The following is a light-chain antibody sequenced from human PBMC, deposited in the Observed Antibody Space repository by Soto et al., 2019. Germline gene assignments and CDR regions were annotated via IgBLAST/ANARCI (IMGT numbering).Light chain of an antibody. Sequence: DIPMTQSPSSLSASVGDRVTITCQASQDIKNYLNWYQQKPGKAPNLLIYDASNLKTGVPSRFSGSGSGTHFTSTISSLQPEDIATYYCQHYDHLPPLSFGGGTKVEIK. CDR3: QHYDHLPPLS. CDR1: QDIKNY. V-gene: IGKV1-33*01. J-gene: IGKJ4*01. CDR2: DAS.